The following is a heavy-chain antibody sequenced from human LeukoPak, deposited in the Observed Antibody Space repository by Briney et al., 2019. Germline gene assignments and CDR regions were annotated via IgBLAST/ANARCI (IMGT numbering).Heavy chain of an antibody. CDR1: GFTLSIYS. CDR3: ARESGWTVDY. J-gene: IGHJ4*02. V-gene: IGHV3-48*02. CDR2: ISSSISTT. D-gene: IGHD6-19*01. Sequence: QPGGSLRLSCAAPGFTLSIYSMNRVPHDPGKWLESVSYISSSISTTHYADSVIARFTLPRYNAMSSLYLQMNSLRDEDTAVYFCARESGWTVDYWGQGTLVTVSS.